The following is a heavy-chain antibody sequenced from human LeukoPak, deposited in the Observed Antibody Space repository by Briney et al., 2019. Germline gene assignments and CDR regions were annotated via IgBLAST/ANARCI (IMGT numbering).Heavy chain of an antibody. V-gene: IGHV1-46*01. CDR3: AREKSGWYPRTYGMDV. Sequence: ASVKVSCKASGYTFTSYYMHWVRQAPGQGLEWMGIINPSGGSTSYAQKFQGRVTMTRDTSTSTVYMGLSSLRSEDTAVYYCAREKSGWYPRTYGMDVWGQGTTVTVSS. CDR1: GYTFTSYY. J-gene: IGHJ6*02. CDR2: INPSGGST. D-gene: IGHD6-19*01.